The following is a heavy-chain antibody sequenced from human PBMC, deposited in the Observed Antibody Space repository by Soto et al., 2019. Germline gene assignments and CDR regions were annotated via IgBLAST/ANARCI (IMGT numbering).Heavy chain of an antibody. D-gene: IGHD3-22*01. V-gene: IGHV1-69*06. CDR3: ASGASYYDSSGYRLNWFDP. CDR1: GGTFSSYA. Sequence: SVKVSCKASGGTFSSYAISWVRQAPGQGLEWMGGIIPIFGTANYAQKFQGRVTITADKSTSTAYMELGSLRSEDTAVYYCASGASYYDSSGYRLNWFDPWGQGTLVTVSS. CDR2: IIPIFGTA. J-gene: IGHJ5*02.